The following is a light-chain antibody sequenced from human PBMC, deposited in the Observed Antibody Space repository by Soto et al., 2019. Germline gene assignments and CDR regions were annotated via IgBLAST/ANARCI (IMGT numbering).Light chain of an antibody. Sequence: AIRMTQSPSSLSASTGDRVTITCRASQGISSYLAWYQQKPGKAPKLLVYAASTLESGVPLRFSGSGSGTDFTLTISSLQSEDFATYYCQQCDSTPCTFGPGTKVDIK. V-gene: IGKV1-8*01. CDR3: QQCDSTPCT. CDR1: QGISSY. CDR2: AAS. J-gene: IGKJ3*01.